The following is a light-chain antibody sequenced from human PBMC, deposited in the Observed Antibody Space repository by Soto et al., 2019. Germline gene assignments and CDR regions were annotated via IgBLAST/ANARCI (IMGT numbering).Light chain of an antibody. CDR3: GSNLGLNTYV. CDR1: SSDIGAYDY. V-gene: IGLV2-14*01. CDR2: EAN. Sequence: QSALTQPASLSGSPGQSITISCTGTSSDIGAYDYVSWFQQHPGKAPKLMISEANNRPSGVSNRFSGSKSGNTAYLTISGLQVEDEAEYQCGSNLGLNTYVFGTGTKVTVL. J-gene: IGLJ1*01.